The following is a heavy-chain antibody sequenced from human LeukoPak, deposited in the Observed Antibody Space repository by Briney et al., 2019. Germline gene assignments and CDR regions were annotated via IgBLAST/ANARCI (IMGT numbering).Heavy chain of an antibody. CDR1: GFTFDDYA. J-gene: IGHJ4*02. CDR2: ISWDGGST. D-gene: IGHD2-15*01. CDR3: AKMGPPAGYCSGGSCDRSDY. V-gene: IGHV3-43D*03. Sequence: GGSLRLSCAASGFTFDDYAMHWVRQAPGKGLEWVSLISWDGGSTYYADSVKGRFTISRDNSKNSLYLQMNSLRAEDTALYYCAKMGPPAGYCSGGSCDRSDYWGQGTLVTVSS.